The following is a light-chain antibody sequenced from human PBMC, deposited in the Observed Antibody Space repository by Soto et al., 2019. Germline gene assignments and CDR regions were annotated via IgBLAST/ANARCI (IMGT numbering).Light chain of an antibody. CDR1: SSDVGGYNY. CDR2: DVS. V-gene: IGLV2-14*01. J-gene: IGLJ1*01. Sequence: QSLLTQPASVSGSPGQSITTSCTGTSSDVGGYNYVSWYQQHPGKAPKLMIYDVSNRPSGVSNRFSGSKSGNTASLTISGLQAEDEADYYCSSYTSSSTLYVFGTGTKVTVL. CDR3: SSYTSSSTLYV.